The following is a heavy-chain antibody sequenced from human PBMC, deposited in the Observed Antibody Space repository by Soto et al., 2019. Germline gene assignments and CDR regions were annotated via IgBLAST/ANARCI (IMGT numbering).Heavy chain of an antibody. Sequence: PGGSLRLSCVASGFTFSGYAMHWVRQAPGKGLEWVAVTSSDGSNKYYADSVKGRFTISRDNSKNTLYLQMNSLRAEDTAVYSCARDLSYYYGMDVWGQGTTVTVSS. CDR3: ARDLSYYYGMDV. V-gene: IGHV3-30-3*01. J-gene: IGHJ6*02. CDR2: TSSDGSNK. CDR1: GFTFSGYA.